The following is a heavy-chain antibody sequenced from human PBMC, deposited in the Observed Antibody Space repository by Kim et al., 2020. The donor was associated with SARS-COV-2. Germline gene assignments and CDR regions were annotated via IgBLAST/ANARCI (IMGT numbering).Heavy chain of an antibody. CDR1: GGTFSSYA. J-gene: IGHJ6*02. V-gene: IGHV1-69*04. Sequence: SVKVSCKASGGTFSSYAISWVRQAPGQGLEWMGRIIPILGIANYAQKFQGRVTITADKSTSTAYMELSSLRSEDTAVYYCATGQYSSSWYSFYYGMDVWGQGTTVTVSS. D-gene: IGHD6-13*01. CDR2: IIPILGIA. CDR3: ATGQYSSSWYSFYYGMDV.